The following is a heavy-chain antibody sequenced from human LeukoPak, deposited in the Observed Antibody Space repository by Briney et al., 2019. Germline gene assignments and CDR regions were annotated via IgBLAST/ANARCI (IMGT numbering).Heavy chain of an antibody. Sequence: GSLRLSCAASGFSFSNYCMSWVRQAPGKGLECVAIIYQDGSERFYVDSLKGRFTISRDNAKNSVYLQVNSLRAEDTAVYYCARDILRVGATLYFDYWGQGTLVTVSS. CDR3: ARDILRVGATLYFDY. D-gene: IGHD1-26*01. J-gene: IGHJ4*02. V-gene: IGHV3-7*01. CDR1: GFSFSNYC. CDR2: IYQDGSER.